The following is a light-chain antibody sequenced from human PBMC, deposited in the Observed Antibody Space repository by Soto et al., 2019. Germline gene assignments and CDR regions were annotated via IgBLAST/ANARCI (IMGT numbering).Light chain of an antibody. V-gene: IGKV2-28*01. Sequence: DVVMTQSPLSLPVTPGEPATISCRSRQRLMHSDGYNYLEWYLQKPGQSPRLLIYLGSSRASGVPDRISGSGSGTDFTLKISRVEAEVVGVYYCVQTLQNYTFGQGTKLEIK. CDR2: LGS. J-gene: IGKJ2*01. CDR1: QRLMHSDGYNY. CDR3: VQTLQNYT.